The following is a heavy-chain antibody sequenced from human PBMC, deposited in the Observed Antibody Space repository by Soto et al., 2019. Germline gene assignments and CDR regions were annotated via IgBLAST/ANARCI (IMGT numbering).Heavy chain of an antibody. J-gene: IGHJ4*02. CDR1: GGSFSGYY. D-gene: IGHD5-12*01. CDR3: ARVMSGYDLWGFDY. V-gene: IGHV4-34*01. CDR2: INHSGST. Sequence: PSETLSLTCAVYGGSFSGYYLSWIRQPPGKGLEWIGEINHSGSTNYNPSLKSRVTISVDTSKNQFSLKLSSVTAADTAVYYCARVMSGYDLWGFDYWGQGTLVTVSS.